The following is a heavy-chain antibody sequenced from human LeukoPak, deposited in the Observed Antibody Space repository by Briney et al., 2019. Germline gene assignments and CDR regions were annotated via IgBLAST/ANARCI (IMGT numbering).Heavy chain of an antibody. CDR2: IDGSDGAS. J-gene: IGHJ4*02. D-gene: IGHD1-26*01. Sequence: GGSLRLSCAASGFRFSSYVVSWVRQAPGKGLEYVSSIDGSDGASYYADSVKGRFTISRDNSKNTLFLQVNSLRVEDTAVYYCARVDSGNYDYWGQGTLLTVSS. CDR1: GFRFSSYV. V-gene: IGHV3-23*01. CDR3: ARVDSGNYDY.